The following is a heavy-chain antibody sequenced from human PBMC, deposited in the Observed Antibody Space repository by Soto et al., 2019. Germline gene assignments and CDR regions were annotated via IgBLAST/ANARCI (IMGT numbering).Heavy chain of an antibody. CDR2: IKPDGSEQ. J-gene: IGHJ6*02. CDR1: EFTFDKYY. Sequence: GWSLRLACAASEFTFDKYYMTWVRQAPGKGPEWVANIKPDGSEQYYVDSVKGRFTISRDNANNSLYLQMNSLRAEDTAVYFCARGNWNYYYGFDVWGQGTTVTVSS. D-gene: IGHD1-20*01. V-gene: IGHV3-7*01. CDR3: ARGNWNYYYGFDV.